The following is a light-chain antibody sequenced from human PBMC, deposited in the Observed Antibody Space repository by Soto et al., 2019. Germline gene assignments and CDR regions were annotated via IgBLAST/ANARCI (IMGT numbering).Light chain of an antibody. CDR1: QSVSSY. J-gene: IGKJ4*01. Sequence: EIVLTQSPATLSFSPGERATLSCRASQSVSSYLAWYQQKPGQAPRLLIYDASNRATGIPARFSGSGSGTDYTLPISSLEPEDSAVYYCQQRSNWPSLTFGGGTKVDIK. CDR2: DAS. V-gene: IGKV3-11*01. CDR3: QQRSNWPSLT.